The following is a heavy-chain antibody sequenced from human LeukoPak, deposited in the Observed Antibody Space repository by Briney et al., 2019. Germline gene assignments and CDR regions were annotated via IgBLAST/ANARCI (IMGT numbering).Heavy chain of an antibody. CDR1: GGSISSYY. CDR3: ARVAGSDYYYYGMDV. CDR2: IYYSGST. Sequence: SETLSLTCTVSGGSISSYYWSWIRQPPGKGLEWIGYIYYSGSTNYNPSLKSRVTISVDTSKNQFSLKLSSVTAADTAVYYCARVAGSDYYYYGMDVWGQGTTVTVSS. V-gene: IGHV4-59*01. J-gene: IGHJ6*02. D-gene: IGHD6-19*01.